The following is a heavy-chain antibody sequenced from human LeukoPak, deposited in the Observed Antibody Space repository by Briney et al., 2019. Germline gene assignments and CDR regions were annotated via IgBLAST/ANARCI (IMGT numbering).Heavy chain of an antibody. CDR3: AKDPAAAEYFQH. J-gene: IGHJ1*01. CDR1: GFTFSAYA. Sequence: GGSLRLSCSASGFTFSAYAMTWVRQAPGKGLEWVSVISGSGGSTYYPDSVKGRFTISRDNSRNTLWLQMNSLRAEDTAVYYCAKDPAAAEYFQHWGQGTLVTVSS. V-gene: IGHV3-23*01. CDR2: ISGSGGST. D-gene: IGHD6-13*01.